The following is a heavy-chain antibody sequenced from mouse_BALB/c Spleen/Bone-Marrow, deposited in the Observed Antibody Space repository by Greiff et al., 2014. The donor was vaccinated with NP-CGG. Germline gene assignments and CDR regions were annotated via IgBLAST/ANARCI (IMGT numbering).Heavy chain of an antibody. CDR1: GFNIKDYY. V-gene: IGHV14-4*02. CDR3: SDGNFYALDY. Sequence: EVQLQQSGAELVRSGASVKLSCTASGFNIKDYYIHWVKQRPEQGLEWIGWIDPESGDTEYAPKFQGKATMTADTSSNTAYLQLSSLTSVDTAVYYCSDGNFYALDYWGQGTSVTVSS. CDR2: IDPESGDT. J-gene: IGHJ4*01. D-gene: IGHD2-1*01.